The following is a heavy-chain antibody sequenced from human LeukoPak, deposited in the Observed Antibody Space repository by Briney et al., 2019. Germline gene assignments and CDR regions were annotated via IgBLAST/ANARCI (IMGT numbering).Heavy chain of an antibody. J-gene: IGHJ6*04. CDR2: ISYDGSNK. D-gene: IGHD3-10*01. V-gene: IGHV3-30*04. Sequence: PGRSLRLSCAASGFTFSSYAMHWVRQAPGKGLEWVAVISYDGSNKYYADSVKGRFTISRDNSKNTLYLQMNSLRAEDTAVYYCARDGGLWAYGSGSYYNVLYYYYGMDVWGKGTTVTVSS. CDR3: ARDGGLWAYGSGSYYNVLYYYYGMDV. CDR1: GFTFSSYA.